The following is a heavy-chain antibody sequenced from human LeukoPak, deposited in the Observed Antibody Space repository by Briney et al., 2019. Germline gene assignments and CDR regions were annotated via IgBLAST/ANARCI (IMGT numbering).Heavy chain of an antibody. J-gene: IGHJ4*02. D-gene: IGHD3-10*01. V-gene: IGHV1-2*02. CDR2: INPNSGGT. CDR3: ARGDYYGSGSYYDY. Sequence: ASVNVSCKASGYTFTGYYMHWVRQAPGQGLEWMGWINPNSGGTNYAQKFQGRVTMTRDTSISTAYMELSRLRSDDTAVYYCARGDYYGSGSYYDYWGQGTLVTVSS. CDR1: GYTFTGYY.